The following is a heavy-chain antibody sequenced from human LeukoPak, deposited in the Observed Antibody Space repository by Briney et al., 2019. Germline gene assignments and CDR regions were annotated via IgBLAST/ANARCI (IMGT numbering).Heavy chain of an antibody. D-gene: IGHD4/OR15-4a*01. CDR3: AAIMVVTAGVAFNI. V-gene: IGHV1-8*01. Sequence: GASVKVSCKASGYTFTSYDINWVRQATGQGLEWMGWMSPNSYNRGYEQNFQGRVTMTMDTSISRANMELSSLRSEDTAVYYCAAIMVVTAGVAFNIWGQGTLVTVSS. J-gene: IGHJ3*02. CDR2: MSPNSYNR. CDR1: GYTFTSYD.